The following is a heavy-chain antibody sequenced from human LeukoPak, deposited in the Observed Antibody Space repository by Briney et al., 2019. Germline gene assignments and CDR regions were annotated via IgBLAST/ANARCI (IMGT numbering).Heavy chain of an antibody. J-gene: IGHJ4*02. CDR1: GFTFSTYA. D-gene: IGHD3-10*01. CDR2: INTNGDDT. Sequence: GGSLRLSCSASGFTFSTYAMHWVRQAPGKGLEHVSTINTNGDDTYYADSVKGRFTISRDNSKRTLYLQMSSLRAEDTAVYYCVKDLRGGGYYTSFDYGGQGTLVTVSS. CDR3: VKDLRGGGYYTSFDY. V-gene: IGHV3-64D*09.